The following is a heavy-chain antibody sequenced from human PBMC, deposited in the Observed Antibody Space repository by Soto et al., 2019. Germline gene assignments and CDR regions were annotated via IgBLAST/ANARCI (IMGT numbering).Heavy chain of an antibody. Sequence: GGSLRLSCAASGFTFSSYAMHWVRQAPGKGLEWVAVISYDGSNKYYADSVKGRFTISRDNSKNTLYLQMNSLRAEDTAVYYCARGVENSSSWPQPDYYYYGMDVWGQGTTVTVSS. V-gene: IGHV3-30-3*01. CDR2: ISYDGSNK. D-gene: IGHD6-13*01. CDR3: ARGVENSSSWPQPDYYYYGMDV. J-gene: IGHJ6*02. CDR1: GFTFSSYA.